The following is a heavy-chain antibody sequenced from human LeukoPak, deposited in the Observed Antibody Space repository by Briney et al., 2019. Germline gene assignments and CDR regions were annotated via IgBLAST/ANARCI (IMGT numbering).Heavy chain of an antibody. Sequence: GGSLRLSCAASGFTFSSYAMHWVRQAPGKGLEWVSAISGGGGSTHYADSVKGRFTISRDNSKNTLYLQMSSLRAGDTAVYYCAKSSYCDSSGYYREYYFDYWGQGTLVTVSS. D-gene: IGHD3-22*01. CDR3: AKSSYCDSSGYYREYYFDY. J-gene: IGHJ4*02. CDR2: ISGGGGST. V-gene: IGHV3-23*01. CDR1: GFTFSSYA.